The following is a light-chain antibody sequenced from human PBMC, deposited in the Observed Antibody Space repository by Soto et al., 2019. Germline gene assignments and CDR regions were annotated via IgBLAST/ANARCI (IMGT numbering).Light chain of an antibody. CDR2: DDS. V-gene: IGLV3-21*02. CDR3: QVWDSSSDHVV. Sequence: SSELTQPPSVSVAPGQTARISCGGDKIGSKSVHWYQQKAGQTPVLVVYDDSDRPSGIPERFSGSNSGNTASLIISRVEGGDEADYYCQVWDSSSDHVVFGGGTKLTVL. J-gene: IGLJ3*02. CDR1: KIGSKS.